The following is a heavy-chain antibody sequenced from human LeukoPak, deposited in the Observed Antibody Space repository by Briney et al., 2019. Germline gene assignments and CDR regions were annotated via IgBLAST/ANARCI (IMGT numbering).Heavy chain of an antibody. CDR3: ARDRGSGWYYFDY. Sequence: PSETLSLTCAVSGGSISSGGYSWSWIRQPPGKGLEWIGYIYHSGSTYYNPSLKSRVTISVDRSKNQFSLKLSSVTAADTAVYYCARDRGSGWYYFDYWGQGTLVTVSS. D-gene: IGHD6-19*01. V-gene: IGHV4-30-2*01. CDR1: GGSISSGGYS. CDR2: IYHSGST. J-gene: IGHJ4*02.